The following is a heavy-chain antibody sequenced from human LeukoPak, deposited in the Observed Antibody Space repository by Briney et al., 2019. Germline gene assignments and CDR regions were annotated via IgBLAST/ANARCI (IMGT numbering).Heavy chain of an antibody. CDR2: IHYSGST. CDR3: ARVRGYCSSGSCGMDV. Sequence: SETLSLTCTVSGDSIRGYYWSWIRQLPGKGLEWIGYIHYSGSTNYKPSLKSRVTMSVDTSKNQFSLKLSSVTAADTAVYYCARVRGYCSSGSCGMDVWGQGTTVTVSS. CDR1: GDSIRGYY. J-gene: IGHJ6*02. D-gene: IGHD2-15*01. V-gene: IGHV4-59*08.